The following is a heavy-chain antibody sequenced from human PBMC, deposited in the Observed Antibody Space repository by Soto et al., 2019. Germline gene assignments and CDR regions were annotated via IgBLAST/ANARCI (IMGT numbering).Heavy chain of an antibody. V-gene: IGHV4-59*01. CDR2: IYYSGST. D-gene: IGHD6-19*01. J-gene: IGHJ4*02. CDR3: ARDRTGIAVAGRDPYYFDY. Sequence: PSETLSLTCTVSGGSISSYYWSWIRQPPGKGLEWIGYIYYSGSTNYNPSLQSRVTTSVDTSKNQFSLKLSSVTAADTAGYFCARDRTGIAVAGRDPYYFDYWGQGTVVTVSS. CDR1: GGSISSYY.